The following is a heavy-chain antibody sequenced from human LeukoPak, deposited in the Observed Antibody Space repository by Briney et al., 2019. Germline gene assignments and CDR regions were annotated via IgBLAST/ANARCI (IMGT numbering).Heavy chain of an antibody. V-gene: IGHV4-34*01. CDR3: ARGFFLRGTPGSWFDP. Sequence: PSETLSLTCAVYVGSFIGYYWSWIRQPPGKGLEWIGEINHSGSTNYNPSLKSRVTISVDTSKNQFSLKLNSVTAADTAVYFCARGFFLRGTPGSWFDPWGQTTLVTASS. J-gene: IGHJ5*02. CDR2: INHSGST. D-gene: IGHD3-10*01. CDR1: VGSFIGYY.